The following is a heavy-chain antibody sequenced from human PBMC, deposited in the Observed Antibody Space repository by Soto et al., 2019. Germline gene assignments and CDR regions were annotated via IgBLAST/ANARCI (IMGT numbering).Heavy chain of an antibody. CDR1: GDSITSNSYF. CDR2: IYLSGTT. Sequence: QLQLQESGPGLVKPSETLSLTCTVSGDSITSNSYFWAWIRQPPGKGLEWIGSIYLSGTTYYNPSLKRRVTITVDRSKNQFFLKLISVTTADTAVYYCARQFSVEYFEYWGQGALVTVS. CDR3: ARQFSVEYFEY. J-gene: IGHJ4*02. V-gene: IGHV4-39*01.